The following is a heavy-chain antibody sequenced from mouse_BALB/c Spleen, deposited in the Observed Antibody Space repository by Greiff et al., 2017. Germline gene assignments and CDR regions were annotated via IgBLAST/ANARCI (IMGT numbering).Heavy chain of an antibody. CDR1: GYTFSSYW. V-gene: IGHV1-9*01. J-gene: IGHJ3*01. CDR2: ILPGSGST. Sequence: VQLQESGAELMKPGASVKISCKATGYTFSSYWIEWVKQRPGHGLEWIGEILPGSGSTNYNEKFKGKATFTADTSSNTAYMQLSSLTSEDSAVYYCASITTALWFAYWGQGTLVTVSA. D-gene: IGHD1-2*01. CDR3: ASITTALWFAY.